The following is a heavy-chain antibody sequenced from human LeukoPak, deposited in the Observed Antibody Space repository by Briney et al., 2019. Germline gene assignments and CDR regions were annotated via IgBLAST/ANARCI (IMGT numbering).Heavy chain of an antibody. CDR2: INHSGST. CDR1: GVSISSAGYY. J-gene: IGHJ4*02. V-gene: IGHV4-34*01. Sequence: PSQTLSLTCTVSGVSISSAGYYWSWIRQPPGKGLEWIGEINHSGSTNYNPSLKSRVTISVDTSKNQFSLKLSSVTAADTAVYYCARGNSSWYYLDYWGQGTLVTVSS. D-gene: IGHD6-13*01. CDR3: ARGNSSWYYLDY.